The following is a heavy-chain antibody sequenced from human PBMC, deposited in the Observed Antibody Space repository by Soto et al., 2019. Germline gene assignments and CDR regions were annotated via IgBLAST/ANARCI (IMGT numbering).Heavy chain of an antibody. Sequence: VGSLRLSCAASGFTFSSYSMNWVRQAPGKGLEWVSSISSSSSYIYYADSVKGRFTISRDNAKKSLYLQMNSLRAEDTAVYYCASILMVSYGMDVWGQGTTVTVSS. CDR1: GFTFSSYS. V-gene: IGHV3-21*01. CDR2: ISSSSSYI. D-gene: IGHD3-10*01. CDR3: ASILMVSYGMDV. J-gene: IGHJ6*02.